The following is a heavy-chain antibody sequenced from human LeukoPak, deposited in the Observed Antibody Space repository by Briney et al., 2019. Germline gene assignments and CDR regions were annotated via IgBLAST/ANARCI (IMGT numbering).Heavy chain of an antibody. Sequence: ASVTVSSAVSGYTFTTYGISWVRQAPGQGLEWMGWITTYNGNTRYEKKFQGRVTITTDTSSDTAYMELTSLTSDDTAVYYCAREDFNYVWGKDRERDYWGHGSLVTVSS. CDR3: AREDFNYVWGKDRERDY. CDR2: ITTYNGNT. D-gene: IGHD3-16*01. CDR1: GYTFTTYG. J-gene: IGHJ4*01. V-gene: IGHV1-18*01.